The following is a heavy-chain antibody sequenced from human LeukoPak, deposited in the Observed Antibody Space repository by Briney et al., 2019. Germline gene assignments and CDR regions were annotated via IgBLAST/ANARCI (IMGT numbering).Heavy chain of an antibody. Sequence: GGSLRLSCAASEFTFSSYGMHWVRQAPGKGLEWVAFIRYDGNNKYYADSVKGRFTISRGNSKNTLYLQMNSLRAEDTAVYYCAKDHSTYYHDSRTLDYWGQGTLVTVSS. CDR3: AKDHSTYYHDSRTLDY. J-gene: IGHJ4*02. D-gene: IGHD3-22*01. CDR2: IRYDGNNK. CDR1: EFTFSSYG. V-gene: IGHV3-30*02.